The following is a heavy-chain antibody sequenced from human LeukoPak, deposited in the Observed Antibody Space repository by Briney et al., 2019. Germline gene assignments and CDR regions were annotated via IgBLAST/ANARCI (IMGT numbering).Heavy chain of an antibody. D-gene: IGHD3-10*01. CDR1: GFTLDDYA. CDR2: SSWNSGSI. V-gene: IGHV3-9*01. CDR3: AKDISKGVRAVSSFDY. J-gene: IGHJ4*02. Sequence: PPGGSLRLSCAASGFTLDDYAMHWVRQAPGKGLEWVSGSSWNSGSIGYADSVKGRFTISRDNAKNSLYLPLNSLRAEDTALYYCAKDISKGVRAVSSFDYWGQGTLVTVSS.